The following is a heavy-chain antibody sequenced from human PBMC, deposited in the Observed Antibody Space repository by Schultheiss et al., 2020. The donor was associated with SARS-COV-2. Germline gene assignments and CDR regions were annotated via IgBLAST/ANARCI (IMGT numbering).Heavy chain of an antibody. Sequence: SETLSLTCTVSGGSISSSSYYWGWIRQPPGKGLEWIGSIYYSGSTYYNPSLKSRVTMSVDTSKNQFSLKLSSVTAADTAVYYCARGAGSYYILDYWGQGTLVTVSS. CDR3: ARGAGSYYILDY. CDR2: IYYSGST. D-gene: IGHD1-26*01. V-gene: IGHV4-39*07. CDR1: GGSISSSSYY. J-gene: IGHJ4*02.